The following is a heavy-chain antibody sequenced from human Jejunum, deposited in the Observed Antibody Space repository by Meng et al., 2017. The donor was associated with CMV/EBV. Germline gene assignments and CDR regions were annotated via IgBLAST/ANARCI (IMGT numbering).Heavy chain of an antibody. J-gene: IGHJ4*02. Sequence: QLQLVQSGAEVNKPGASVRVSCKASGYTFTHHGISWIRQAPGQGLECMGWISCYNGDTNYAQKLQGRVTMTTDTSTNTAYMDLRGLRSDDTAVYYCARDPSNTSGRYAYFDYWGQGTLVTVSS. D-gene: IGHD6-19*01. CDR3: ARDPSNTSGRYAYFDY. CDR1: GYTFTHHG. V-gene: IGHV1-18*01. CDR2: ISCYNGDT.